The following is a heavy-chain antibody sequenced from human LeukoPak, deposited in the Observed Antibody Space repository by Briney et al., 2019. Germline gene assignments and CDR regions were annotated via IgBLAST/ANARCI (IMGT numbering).Heavy chain of an antibody. CDR2: ITPSDGST. CDR1: GYTFSNYH. CDR3: ARDSYGSDY. Sequence: ASVKVSCKASGYTFSNYHVHWVRQAPGQGLEWMGKITPSDGSTTYAQNFQGRVIMTRDTSSSTVYMQLSSLRSEDTAVYYCARDSYGSDYWGQGTLVTVSS. V-gene: IGHV1-46*01. J-gene: IGHJ4*02. D-gene: IGHD5-18*01.